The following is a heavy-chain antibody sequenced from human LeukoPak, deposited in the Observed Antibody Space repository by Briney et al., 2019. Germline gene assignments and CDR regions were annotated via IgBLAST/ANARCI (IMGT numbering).Heavy chain of an antibody. J-gene: IGHJ4*02. CDR2: ISSSGSTI. CDR1: GFTFISYE. Sequence: GGSLRLSGAASGFTFISYEMNWGRQAPGKGLEWVSYISSSGSTIYYADSVKGRFTISRDNAKNSLYLQMNSLKAEDTAVYYCAREESNYYDSRCPRVYWGPGTLVTVSS. V-gene: IGHV3-48*03. D-gene: IGHD3-22*01. CDR3: AREESNYYDSRCPRVY.